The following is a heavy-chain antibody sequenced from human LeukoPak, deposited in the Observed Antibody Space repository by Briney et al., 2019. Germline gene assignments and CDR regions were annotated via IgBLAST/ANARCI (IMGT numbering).Heavy chain of an antibody. V-gene: IGHV1-18*01. CDR3: ARNMRRGLYSSGWFPFGY. CDR2: ISAYNGNT. D-gene: IGHD6-19*01. Sequence: GASVKVSCKASGYTFTSYDINWVRQGTGQGLEWMGWISAYNGNTNYAQKLQGRVTMTTDTSTSTAYMELRSLRSDDTAVYYCARNMRRGLYSSGWFPFGYWGQGTLVTVSS. J-gene: IGHJ4*02. CDR1: GYTFTSYD.